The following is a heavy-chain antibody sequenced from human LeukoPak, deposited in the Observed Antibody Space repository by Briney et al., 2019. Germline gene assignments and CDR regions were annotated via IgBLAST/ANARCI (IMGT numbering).Heavy chain of an antibody. D-gene: IGHD1-26*01. CDR1: GYRFSNFG. Sequence: GASVTVSCKAAGYRFSNFGITWVRQAPGQGLEWMGWTSPYDDSPEKAKKFQGRVTLTTDTSTSPAYMELRSLRPDDPAMYFCEKVDPPIVAGATGDAFEMWGEGTLVTVSS. CDR3: EKVDPPIVAGATGDAFEM. V-gene: IGHV1-18*01. J-gene: IGHJ3*02. CDR2: TSPYDDSP.